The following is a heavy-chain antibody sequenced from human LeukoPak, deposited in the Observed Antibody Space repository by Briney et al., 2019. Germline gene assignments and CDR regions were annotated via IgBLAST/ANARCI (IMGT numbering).Heavy chain of an antibody. D-gene: IGHD4-23*01. Sequence: GGSLRLSCAASGVTLDDNAMHWVRQPPGKGLEWVSLVSGDGGTTYYADSVKGRFTISRDNIKNSLYLYLDSLRAEDTAFYYCAKAEYGGNYKPFDFWGQGTLVTVSS. V-gene: IGHV3-43*02. CDR3: AKAEYGGNYKPFDF. CDR1: GVTLDDNA. J-gene: IGHJ4*02. CDR2: VSGDGGTT.